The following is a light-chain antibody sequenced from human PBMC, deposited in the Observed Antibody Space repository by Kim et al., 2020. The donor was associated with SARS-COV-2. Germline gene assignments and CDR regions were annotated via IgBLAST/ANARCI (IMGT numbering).Light chain of an antibody. Sequence: GQSITISCTGTSSDVGSYELVSWYQQHPGKAPKLVIYEVSARPSGVSNRFSGSKSGNTASLTISGLQAEDETEYYCCSYAGSSTYVFGSGTKVTVL. J-gene: IGLJ1*01. CDR1: SSDVGSYEL. V-gene: IGLV2-23*02. CDR3: CSYAGSSTYV. CDR2: EVS.